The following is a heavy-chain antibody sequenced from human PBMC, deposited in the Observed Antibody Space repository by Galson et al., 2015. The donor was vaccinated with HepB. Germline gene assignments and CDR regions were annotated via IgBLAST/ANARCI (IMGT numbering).Heavy chain of an antibody. J-gene: IGHJ4*02. CDR1: GFIFGSYM. CDR3: ANLIRELIVGVPNDRREDDS. CDR2: ITAAGGIT. D-gene: IGHD1-26*01. V-gene: IGHV3-23*01. Sequence: SLRLSCAASGFIFGSYMMSWVRQAPGKGLEWVSRITAAGGITFYADSVKGRFTISRDNSKNTLYLEINSLRAEDTAMYYCANLIRELIVGVPNDRREDDSWGQGTLLTASS.